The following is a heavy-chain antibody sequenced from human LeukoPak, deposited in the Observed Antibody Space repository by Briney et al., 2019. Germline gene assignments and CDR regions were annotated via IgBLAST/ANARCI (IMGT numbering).Heavy chain of an antibody. D-gene: IGHD5-24*01. Sequence: KPGGSLRLSCAASGFTFSNFALSWVRQAPGKGLEWIGEIHPSGSTKYNSSLMSRVTISVDTSKNQFSLNLSSVTAADTAVYYCARGADGYKLGNIWGQGTLVTVSS. CDR2: IHPSGST. CDR1: GFTFSNFA. J-gene: IGHJ4*02. V-gene: IGHV4-34*01. CDR3: ARGADGYKLGNI.